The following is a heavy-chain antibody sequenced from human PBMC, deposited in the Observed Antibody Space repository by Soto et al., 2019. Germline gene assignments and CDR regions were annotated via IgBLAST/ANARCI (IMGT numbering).Heavy chain of an antibody. J-gene: IGHJ4*02. V-gene: IGHV3-30*03. Sequence: GGSLRLSCAASGFTFSSYGMHWVRQAPGKGLEWVAVISYDGSNKYHADSVKGRFTISRDNSKNTLYLQMNRLRAEDTAVYYCARTRLEYSTQPLDYWGKGTLVTVSS. CDR3: ARTRLEYSTQPLDY. CDR2: ISYDGSNK. CDR1: GFTFSSYG. D-gene: IGHD6-6*01.